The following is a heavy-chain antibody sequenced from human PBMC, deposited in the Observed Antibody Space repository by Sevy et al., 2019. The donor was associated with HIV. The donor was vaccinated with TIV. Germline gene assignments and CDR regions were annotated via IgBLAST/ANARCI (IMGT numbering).Heavy chain of an antibody. J-gene: IGHJ4*02. Sequence: GGSLRLSCAASGFTFSSYAMSWVRQAPGKGLEWVSAISGSGGSTYYANSVKGRFTISRDNSKNTLYLQMNSLRAEDTAVYYCAKGSKAAAGMSYFDYWGQGTLVTVSS. V-gene: IGHV3-23*01. CDR3: AKGSKAAAGMSYFDY. CDR1: GFTFSSYA. CDR2: ISGSGGST. D-gene: IGHD6-13*01.